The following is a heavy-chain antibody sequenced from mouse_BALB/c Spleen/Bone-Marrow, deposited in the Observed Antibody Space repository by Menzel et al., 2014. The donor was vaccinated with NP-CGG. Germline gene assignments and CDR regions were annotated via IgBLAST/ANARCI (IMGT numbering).Heavy chain of an antibody. J-gene: IGHJ2*01. CDR2: INPDSRTI. V-gene: IGHV4-1*02. D-gene: IGHD1-1*01. CDR1: GFDFSRYW. CDR3: ARPDYYGYLNY. Sequence: EVMLVESGGGLVQPGGSLKLSCAASGFDFSRYWMSWVRQAPGKGLEWIGEINPDSRTINYSPSLKDKFIISRDNAKNTLYLHLNKVRSEDTALYYCARPDYYGYLNYWGQGTTLTVSS.